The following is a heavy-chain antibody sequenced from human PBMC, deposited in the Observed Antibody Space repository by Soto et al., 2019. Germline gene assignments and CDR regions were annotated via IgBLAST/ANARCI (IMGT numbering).Heavy chain of an antibody. J-gene: IGHJ6*02. D-gene: IGHD2-2*01. CDR1: GDTFSSYT. Sequence: QVQLVQSGAEVKKPGSSVKVSCKASGDTFSSYTISWVRQAPGQGLEWMGRIIPILGIANYAQKFQGRVTITADKSTSTAYMELSSLRSEDTAVYYCARGCSSTSCSYGMDVWGQGTTVTVSS. V-gene: IGHV1-69*02. CDR2: IIPILGIA. CDR3: ARGCSSTSCSYGMDV.